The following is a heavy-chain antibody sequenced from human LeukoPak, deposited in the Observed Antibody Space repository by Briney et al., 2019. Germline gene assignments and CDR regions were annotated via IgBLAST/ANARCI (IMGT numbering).Heavy chain of an antibody. V-gene: IGHV3-7*01. D-gene: IGHD3-3*01. Sequence: GGSLRLSCATSGFTFGTYWMSWVRQVPGKGLEWVANIKQDESEKYYVDSVKGRFTISRDNAKNSLYLHMSSLRAEDTAIYYCARDYFWYGYSKTHFDSWGQGTLVTVSS. CDR1: GFTFGTYW. J-gene: IGHJ4*02. CDR2: IKQDESEK. CDR3: ARDYFWYGYSKTHFDS.